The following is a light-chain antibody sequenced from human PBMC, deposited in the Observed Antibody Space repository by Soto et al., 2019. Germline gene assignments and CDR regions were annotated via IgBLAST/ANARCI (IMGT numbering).Light chain of an antibody. Sequence: DIQMTQSPSTLSASVGDRVTITCRASQSINTWLAWYHQKPGKAPKLLIYDASSLESGVPSRFSGSGSGTEFTLTISSLQPDDSATYYCLQYNSYWTFGQGTKVEIK. J-gene: IGKJ1*01. CDR1: QSINTW. CDR3: LQYNSYWT. V-gene: IGKV1-5*01. CDR2: DAS.